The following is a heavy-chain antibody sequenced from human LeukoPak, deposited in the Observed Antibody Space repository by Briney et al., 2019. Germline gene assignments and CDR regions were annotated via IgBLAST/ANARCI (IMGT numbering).Heavy chain of an antibody. CDR2: FSGSGGST. D-gene: IGHD3-22*01. CDR1: GFTFSSYG. J-gene: IGHJ4*02. Sequence: GGSLSLSCAASGFTFSSYGMSWVRQAPGKGLEWVSAFSGSGGSTYYADSVKGRFTISRDNSKNTLYLQMNSLRAEDTAVYYCARDLFHSSGYYDYWGQGTLVTVSS. CDR3: ARDLFHSSGYYDY. V-gene: IGHV3-23*01.